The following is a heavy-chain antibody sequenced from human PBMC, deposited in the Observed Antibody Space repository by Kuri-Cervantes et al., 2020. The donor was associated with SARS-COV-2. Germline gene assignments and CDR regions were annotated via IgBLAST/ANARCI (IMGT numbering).Heavy chain of an antibody. J-gene: IGHJ4*02. V-gene: IGHV3-30*18. Sequence: GGSLRLSCAASGFNFGRTDMHWVHQAPGKGLEWVAFISYDGNNKKCITSGEGRFTISRDNSQNKLYLQMRSLRPEDTAMYYCAKDGAGAHDFWGQGTLVTVSS. CDR1: GFNFGRTD. CDR2: ISYDGNNK. CDR3: AKDGAGAHDF. D-gene: IGHD4/OR15-4a*01.